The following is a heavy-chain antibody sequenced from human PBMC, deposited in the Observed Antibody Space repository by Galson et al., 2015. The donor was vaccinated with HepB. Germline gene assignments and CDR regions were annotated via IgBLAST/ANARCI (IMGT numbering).Heavy chain of an antibody. CDR3: ATRSYGSDAFDI. V-gene: IGHV5-10-1*01. CDR2: IDPSDSYT. CDR1: GYSFTSYW. J-gene: IGHJ3*02. Sequence: QSGAEVKKPGESLRISCKGSGYSFTSYWISWVRQMPVKGLEWMGRIDPSDSYTNYSPSFQGHVTISADTSISTAYMELSRLRSDDTAVYYCATRSYGSDAFDIWGQGTMVTVSS. D-gene: IGHD3-10*01.